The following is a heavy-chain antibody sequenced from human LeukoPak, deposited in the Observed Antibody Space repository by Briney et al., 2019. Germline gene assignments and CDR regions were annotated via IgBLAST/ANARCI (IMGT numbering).Heavy chain of an antibody. CDR1: GYNFTSYW. V-gene: IGHV5-51*01. CDR3: ARHVVVVPAAIEEADY. CDR2: IYPGDSDT. J-gene: IGHJ4*02. D-gene: IGHD2-2*02. Sequence: ESLNLSCKGSGYNFTSYWIGWVRQMPGKGLEWMEHIYPGDSDTRSSPSFQGQVTISADKSISTAYLQWSSLKASDTAMYYCARHVVVVPAAIEEADYWGQGTLVTVSS.